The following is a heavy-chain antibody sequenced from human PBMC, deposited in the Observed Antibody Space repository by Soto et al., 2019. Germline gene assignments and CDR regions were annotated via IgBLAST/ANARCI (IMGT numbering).Heavy chain of an antibody. CDR3: ARENFVVVPAAMYYYYYYYMDV. J-gene: IGHJ6*03. Sequence: SETLSLTCTVSGGSISSYYWSWIRQPPGRGLEWIGYFYYSGSTNYNPSLKSRVTISVDTSKNQFSLKLSSVTAADTAVYYFARENFVVVPAAMYYYYYYYMDVWGKGTTVTVSS. V-gene: IGHV4-59*01. CDR2: FYYSGST. CDR1: GGSISSYY. D-gene: IGHD2-2*01.